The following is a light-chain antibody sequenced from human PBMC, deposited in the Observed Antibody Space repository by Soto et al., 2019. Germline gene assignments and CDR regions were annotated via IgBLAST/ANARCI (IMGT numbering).Light chain of an antibody. CDR2: DVN. Sequence: QSALTQPASVSGSPGQSITISCTGTSSDIGAYNFVSWYQQHPGKAPKLMLYDVNIRHSGVSNRFPGSKSGNTASLTISGLQAEDEADYYCTSWTTSTTMIFGGGTKLTVL. J-gene: IGLJ2*01. CDR3: TSWTTSTTMI. CDR1: SSDIGAYNF. V-gene: IGLV2-14*03.